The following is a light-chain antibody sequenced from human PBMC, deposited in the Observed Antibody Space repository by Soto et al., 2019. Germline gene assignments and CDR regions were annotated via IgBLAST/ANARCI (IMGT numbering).Light chain of an antibody. CDR1: QSISSY. J-gene: IGKJ1*01. CDR3: QQYGSSGT. Sequence: ETVLTQSPGTLSLSPGESATLSCRASQSISSYLAWYQQKRGQAPRLLIYDASNRATGIPDRFSGSGSGTDFTLTISRLEPEDFAVYYCQQYGSSGTFGQGTKVDIK. CDR2: DAS. V-gene: IGKV3-20*01.